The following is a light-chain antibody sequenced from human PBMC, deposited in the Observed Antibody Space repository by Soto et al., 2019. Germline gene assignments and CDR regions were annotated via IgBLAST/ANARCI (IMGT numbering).Light chain of an antibody. Sequence: QSALTQPASVSGSPGQSMTISCTGTSSDVGGYNYVSWYQQHPAKAPKLMIYDVSNRPSGVSSRFSGSKSGNTASLTISGLQAEDEADYYCSSYTSSSTLVFGGGTKLTVL. V-gene: IGLV2-14*03. J-gene: IGLJ2*01. CDR3: SSYTSSSTLV. CDR1: SSDVGGYNY. CDR2: DVS.